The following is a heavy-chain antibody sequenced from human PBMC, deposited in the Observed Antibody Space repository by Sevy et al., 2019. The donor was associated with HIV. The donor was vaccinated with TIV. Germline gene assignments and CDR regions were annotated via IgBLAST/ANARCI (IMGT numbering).Heavy chain of an antibody. Sequence: GESLKISCKASGYSFTDYWIAWVRQMPGKGLEWMGIIYPDDSDATYSQSIEGHVTFAADKSSTTAYLQWRSLKASDTAMYYCTRLESYSDILTGRSAFDIWGQGTMVTVSS. D-gene: IGHD3-9*01. CDR2: IYPDDSDA. CDR3: TRLESYSDILTGRSAFDI. V-gene: IGHV5-51*01. J-gene: IGHJ3*02. CDR1: GYSFTDYW.